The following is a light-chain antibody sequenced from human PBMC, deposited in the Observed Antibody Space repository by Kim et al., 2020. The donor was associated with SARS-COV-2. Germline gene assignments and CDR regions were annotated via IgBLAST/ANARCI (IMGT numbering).Light chain of an antibody. J-gene: IGLJ3*02. Sequence: NFMLTQPHSVSESPGKTVSISCTRSSGSIASNYVQWYQQRPGSSPTTVIFDDNQRPSGVPDRFSGSIDSSSNSASLTISGLKTEDEADYYCQSYDSNNQVFGGGTQLTV. V-gene: IGLV6-57*01. CDR2: DDN. CDR3: QSYDSNNQV. CDR1: SGSIASNY.